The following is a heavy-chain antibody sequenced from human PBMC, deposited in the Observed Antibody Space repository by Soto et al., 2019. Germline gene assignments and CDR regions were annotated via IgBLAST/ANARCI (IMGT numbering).Heavy chain of an antibody. Sequence: SETLSLTCTVSGGSISSSSYYWGWLRQPPGKGLEWIGYIYYRGSTNYNNSLKSRVTISVDTSKNQFSLKLSSVTAADTAVYYCARGSFDYWGQGTLVTVSS. CDR2: IYYRGST. CDR1: GGSISSSSYY. J-gene: IGHJ4*02. V-gene: IGHV4-61*05. CDR3: ARGSFDY.